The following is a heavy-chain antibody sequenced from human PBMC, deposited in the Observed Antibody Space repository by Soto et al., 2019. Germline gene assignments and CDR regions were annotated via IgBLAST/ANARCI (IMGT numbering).Heavy chain of an antibody. D-gene: IGHD6-19*01. CDR3: ARNHEQWLVRYYYYGMDV. Sequence: ASVKVSFKASGYTFSKYGISWVRQAPGQGLEWMGWISAYNGNTNYAQKLQGRVTMTTDTSTSTAYMELRSLRSDDTAVYYCARNHEQWLVRYYYYGMDVWGQGTTVTVSS. J-gene: IGHJ6*02. CDR2: ISAYNGNT. CDR1: GYTFSKYG. V-gene: IGHV1-18*01.